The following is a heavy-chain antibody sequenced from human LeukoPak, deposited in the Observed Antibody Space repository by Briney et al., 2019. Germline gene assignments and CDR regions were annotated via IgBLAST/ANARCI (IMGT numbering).Heavy chain of an antibody. CDR1: GGSISSYY. CDR2: IYYSGST. CDR3: ARYSRGIAVAGISAFDI. V-gene: IGHV4-59*08. J-gene: IGHJ3*02. Sequence: SETLSLTCTVSGGSISSYYWSWIRQPPGKGLERIGYIYYSGSTNYNPSLKSRVTISVDTSKNQFSLKLSSVTAANTAVYYCARYSRGIAVAGISAFDIWGQGTMVTVSS. D-gene: IGHD6-19*01.